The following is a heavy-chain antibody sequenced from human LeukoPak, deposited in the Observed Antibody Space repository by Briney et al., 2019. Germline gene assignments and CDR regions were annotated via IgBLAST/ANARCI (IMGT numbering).Heavy chain of an antibody. CDR3: ARDRGAGYNWNLFDY. CDR2: INPNSGGT. Sequence: ASVKVSCKASGYTFTGYYMRWVRQAPGQGLEWMGWINPNSGGTNYAQKFQGRVTMTRDTSISTAYMELSRLRSDDTAVYYCARDRGAGYNWNLFDYWGQGTLVTVSS. J-gene: IGHJ4*02. D-gene: IGHD5-24*01. V-gene: IGHV1-2*02. CDR1: GYTFTGYY.